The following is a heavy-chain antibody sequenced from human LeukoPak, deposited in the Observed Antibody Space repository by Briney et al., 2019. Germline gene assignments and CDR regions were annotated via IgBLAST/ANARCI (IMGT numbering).Heavy chain of an antibody. CDR3: ARDPGISQLGMAFDI. Sequence: ASVKVSCKASGYTFTSYDINWVRQATGQGLEWMGWMNPNSGNTGYAQKFQGRVTVTRNTSISTAYMELSSLRSEDTAVYYCARDPGISQLGMAFDIWGQGTMVTVSS. V-gene: IGHV1-8*01. J-gene: IGHJ3*02. CDR1: GYTFTSYD. CDR2: MNPNSGNT. D-gene: IGHD3-16*01.